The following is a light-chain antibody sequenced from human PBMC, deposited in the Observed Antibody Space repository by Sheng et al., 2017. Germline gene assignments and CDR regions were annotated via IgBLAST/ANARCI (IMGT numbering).Light chain of an antibody. J-gene: IGLJ1*01. CDR2: EDT. V-gene: IGLV3-1*01. CDR3: QAWDSSTYV. CDR1: NLGNKY. Sequence: SYDLTQVPSVSVSPGQTASITCSGDNLGNKYSSWYQQKPGQSPLLVIYEDTKRPSGIPDRFSGSNSGNTATLTISGTQPMDEADYYCQAWDSSTYVFGTGTKVTVL.